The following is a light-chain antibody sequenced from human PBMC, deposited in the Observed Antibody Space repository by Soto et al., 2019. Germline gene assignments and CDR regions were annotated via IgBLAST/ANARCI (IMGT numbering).Light chain of an antibody. Sequence: QSVLTQPPSVSEAPGQRVTIFCTGSSSNIGAGYEAHWYQQVPGTAPKLLIYEINNRPSGVPDRFSGSKSSTSASLAITGLQAEDEAEYYCQSYDSSLSGYVFGTGTKLTVL. CDR2: EIN. CDR3: QSYDSSLSGYV. CDR1: SSNIGAGYE. V-gene: IGLV1-40*01. J-gene: IGLJ1*01.